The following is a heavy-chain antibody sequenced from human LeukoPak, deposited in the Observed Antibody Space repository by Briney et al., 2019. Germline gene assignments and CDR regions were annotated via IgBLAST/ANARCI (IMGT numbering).Heavy chain of an antibody. CDR1: GFTFIKYW. J-gene: IGHJ4*02. V-gene: IGHV3-7*03. CDR3: ARVSGLGSTQDF. CDR2: INQDGIEK. Sequence: PGGSLRLSCAASGFTFIKYWMAWVRRAPGKGLEWVANINQDGIEKNYVDSVKGRFTISRDNAKNSLYLQMNSLRVEDTAVYHCARVSGLGSTQDFWGQGTLVTVSS. D-gene: IGHD3-10*01.